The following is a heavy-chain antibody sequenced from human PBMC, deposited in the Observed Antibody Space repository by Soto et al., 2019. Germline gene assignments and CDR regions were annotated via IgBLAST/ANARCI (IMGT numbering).Heavy chain of an antibody. CDR2: IKSKTDGGTS. V-gene: IGHV3-15*07. J-gene: IGHJ4*01. CDR3: STFANTAMLNVHSAN. CDR1: GFTFSSYG. Sequence: GGSLRLSCAASGFTFSSYGMHWVRQAPGKGLEWVGRIKSKTDGGTSDFAAPVKGRFAVSRDDSKDMVYLQMNSLKTEDTGIYDFSTFANTAMLNVHSANWGHGTLVTVSS. D-gene: IGHD2-15*01.